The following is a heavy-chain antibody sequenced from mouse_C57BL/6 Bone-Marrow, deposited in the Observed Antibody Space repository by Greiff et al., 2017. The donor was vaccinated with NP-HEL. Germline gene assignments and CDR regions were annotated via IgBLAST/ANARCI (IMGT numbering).Heavy chain of an antibody. Sequence: QVQLQQPGAELVKPGASVKLSCKASGYTFTSYWMHWVKQRPGRGLEWIGRIDPNSGGTKYNEKFKSKATLTVDKPSSTGYMQLSSLTSEDSAVYYCAKSYYSNWDYAMDYWGQGTSVTVSS. CDR1: GYTFTSYW. CDR3: AKSYYSNWDYAMDY. J-gene: IGHJ4*01. CDR2: IDPNSGGT. V-gene: IGHV1-72*01. D-gene: IGHD2-5*01.